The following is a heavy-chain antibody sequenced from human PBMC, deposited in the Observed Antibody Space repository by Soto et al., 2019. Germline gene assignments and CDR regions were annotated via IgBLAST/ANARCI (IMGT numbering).Heavy chain of an antibody. CDR2: ISGSGGST. J-gene: IGHJ4*02. CDR1: GFPFSSYA. Sequence: PGGSLRLSCAASGFPFSSYAMSWVRQAPGKGLEWVSAISGSGGSTYYADSVKGRFTISRDNSKNTLYLQMNSLRAEDTAVYYCAKDFLIAVAGTYFDYWGQGALVTVSS. D-gene: IGHD6-19*01. V-gene: IGHV3-23*01. CDR3: AKDFLIAVAGTYFDY.